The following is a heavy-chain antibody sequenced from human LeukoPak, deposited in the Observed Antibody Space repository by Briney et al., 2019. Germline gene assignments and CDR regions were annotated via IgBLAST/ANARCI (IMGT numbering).Heavy chain of an antibody. CDR1: GFTVSSNY. CDR3: ADSTWFGRFDY. CDR2: IYSGGST. D-gene: IGHD3-10*01. J-gene: IGHJ4*02. V-gene: IGHV3-53*01. Sequence: PGGSLRLSCAASGFTVSSNYMSWVRQAPGKGLEWVSVIYSGGSTYYADSVKGRFTISRDNSKNTLYLQMNSLRAEDTAVYYCADSTWFGRFDYWGQGTLVTVSS.